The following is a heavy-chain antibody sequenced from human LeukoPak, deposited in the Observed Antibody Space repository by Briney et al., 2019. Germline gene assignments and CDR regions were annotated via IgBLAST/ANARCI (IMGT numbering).Heavy chain of an antibody. D-gene: IGHD5-24*01. CDR3: ARRRDGYNFYY. CDR2: INHSGST. V-gene: IGHV4-34*01. CDR1: GGSISSYY. Sequence: SETLSLTCTVSGGSISSYYWSWIRQPPGKGLEWIGEINHSGSTNYNPSLKSRVTISVDTSKNQFSLKLSSVTAADTAVYYCARRRDGYNFYYWGQGTLVTVSS. J-gene: IGHJ4*02.